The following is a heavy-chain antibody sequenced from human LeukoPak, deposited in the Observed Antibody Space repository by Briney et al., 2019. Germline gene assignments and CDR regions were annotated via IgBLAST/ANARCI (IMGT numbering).Heavy chain of an antibody. Sequence: PSETLSLTCTVSNASISSNTYYRAWIRQPPGKGLEYIGSINYRGSTYYNPSLKSRVTLSVDTSKNQFSLKLNSVTAADTAVYYCATYKYDYVWGNQHFDYWGQGTLVAVSS. J-gene: IGHJ4*02. CDR2: INYRGST. CDR3: ATYKYDYVWGNQHFDY. CDR1: NASISSNTYY. V-gene: IGHV4-39*07. D-gene: IGHD3-16*01.